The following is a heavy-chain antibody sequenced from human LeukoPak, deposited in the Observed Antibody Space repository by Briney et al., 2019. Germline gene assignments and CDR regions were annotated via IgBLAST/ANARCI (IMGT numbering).Heavy chain of an antibody. V-gene: IGHV4-34*01. D-gene: IGHD3-10*01. CDR1: GGSFSGYY. CDR2: IYYSGST. CDR3: ARRPYYYGSGEFDY. Sequence: KTSETLSLTCAVYGGSFSGYYWSWIRQPPGKGLEWIGSIYYSGSTYYNPSLKSRVTISVDTSKNQFSLKLSSVTAADTAVYYCARRPYYYGSGEFDYWGQGTLVTVSS. J-gene: IGHJ4*02.